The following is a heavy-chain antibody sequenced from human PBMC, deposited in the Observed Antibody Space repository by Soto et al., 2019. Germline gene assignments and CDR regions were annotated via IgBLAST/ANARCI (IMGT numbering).Heavy chain of an antibody. J-gene: IGHJ4*02. CDR1: GFTFSSYA. CDR2: ISSSGDRT. Sequence: EVQLVESGEGLVQPGGSLRLSCAASGFTFSSYAMHWVRQAPGKGLEYVSAISSSGDRTYYVDSVKGRFTISRDNSKNTLYLQMGSLRAEDMAVYYCARGGDVVVPAAIMYFDYWGQGTLVTVSS. D-gene: IGHD2-2*01. V-gene: IGHV3-64*02. CDR3: ARGGDVVVPAAIMYFDY.